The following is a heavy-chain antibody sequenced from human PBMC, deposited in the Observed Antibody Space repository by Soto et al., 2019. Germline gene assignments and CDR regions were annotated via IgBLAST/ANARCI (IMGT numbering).Heavy chain of an antibody. D-gene: IGHD7-27*01. CDR3: TRNRRETGDFDF. Sequence: ASVKVSCKASGYTFTSYDINWLRQATGQGLEWMGWMNPDSGNTGYAQTFQGRVTLTRDTSMNTAYMELSRLTYEDTAVYYCTRNRRETGDFDFWGQGTLVTVSS. V-gene: IGHV1-8*01. CDR1: GYTFTSYD. J-gene: IGHJ4*02. CDR2: MNPDSGNT.